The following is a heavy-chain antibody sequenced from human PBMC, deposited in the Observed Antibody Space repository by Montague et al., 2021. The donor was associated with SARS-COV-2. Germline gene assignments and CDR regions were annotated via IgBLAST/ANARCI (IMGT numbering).Heavy chain of an antibody. J-gene: IGHJ5*02. Sequence: SETLSLTCAVYGGSFSGYYWGWIRQPPGKGLEWIGEINHSGSTNYNPSLKSRVTISVDTSKNQFSLKLSSVTAADTAVYYCASLTLGYCSSTSCDSDWFDPWGQGTLVTVSS. CDR2: INHSGST. D-gene: IGHD2-2*02. CDR3: ASLTLGYCSSTSCDSDWFDP. V-gene: IGHV4-34*01. CDR1: GGSFSGYY.